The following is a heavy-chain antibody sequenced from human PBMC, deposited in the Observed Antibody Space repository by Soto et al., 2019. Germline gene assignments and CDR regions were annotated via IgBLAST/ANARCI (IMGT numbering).Heavy chain of an antibody. Sequence: GGSLRLSCAASGFDVSNTDMSWVRQAPGKGLEWVSVIYSGGYTNYADSVKGRFIVSRDSPKNTLYLQMDSLRAEDTAVYYCAREAIIVIAAPEYYFDYWGQGTLVTV. CDR3: AREAIIVIAAPEYYFDY. V-gene: IGHV3-66*01. J-gene: IGHJ4*02. D-gene: IGHD3-22*01. CDR1: GFDVSNTD. CDR2: IYSGGYT.